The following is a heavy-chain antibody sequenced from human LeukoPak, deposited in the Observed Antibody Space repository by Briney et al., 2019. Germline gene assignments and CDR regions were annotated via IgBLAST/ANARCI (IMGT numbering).Heavy chain of an antibody. V-gene: IGHV1-2*02. CDR3: ARGPFFPYGSGSYYYYYYMDV. CDR1: GYTFTGYY. D-gene: IGHD3-10*01. CDR2: INPNSGGT. Sequence: ASVKVSCKASGYTFTGYYMHWVRQAPGQGLEWMGWINPNSGGTNYAQKFQGRVTMTRDTSISTAYMELSRLRSDDTAVYYCARGPFFPYGSGSYYYYYYMDVWGKGTTVTISS. J-gene: IGHJ6*03.